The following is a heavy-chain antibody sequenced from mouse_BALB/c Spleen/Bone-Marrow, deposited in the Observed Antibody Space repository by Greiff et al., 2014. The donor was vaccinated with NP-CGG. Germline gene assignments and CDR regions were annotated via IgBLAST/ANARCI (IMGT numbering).Heavy chain of an antibody. CDR1: GFTFSDYY. D-gene: IGHD2-4*01. V-gene: IGHV5-4*02. J-gene: IGHJ2*01. CDR3: ARVSYDDFDY. CDR2: ISDGGSYT. Sequence: EVKLVESGGGLVKPGGSLKLSCAASGFTFSDYYMYWVRQTPEKRLEWVATISDGGSYTYYPDSVKGRFTISRDNAKNNLYLQMSGLKSEDTAKYYCARVSYDDFDYWGQGTTLTVSS.